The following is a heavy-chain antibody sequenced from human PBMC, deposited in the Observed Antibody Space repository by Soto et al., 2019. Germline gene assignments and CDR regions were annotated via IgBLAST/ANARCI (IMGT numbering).Heavy chain of an antibody. Sequence: QVQLQESGPGLVKPSQTLSLTCTVSGGSISSGDYYWSWIRQPPGKGLEWIGSIYYSGSTYYNPPLKXRXTXSXYTSKNQFSLKLNSVTAADTAVYYCASRHSSPYFDYWGQGTLVTVSS. CDR2: IYYSGST. D-gene: IGHD6-13*01. CDR3: ASRHSSPYFDY. V-gene: IGHV4-30-4*01. J-gene: IGHJ4*02. CDR1: GGSISSGDYY.